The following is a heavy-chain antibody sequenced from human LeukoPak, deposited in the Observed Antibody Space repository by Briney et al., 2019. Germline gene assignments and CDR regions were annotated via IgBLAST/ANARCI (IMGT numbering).Heavy chain of an antibody. CDR2: INHSGST. CDR3: ARGSRRGYCSSTSCSNWFDP. V-gene: IGHV4-34*01. D-gene: IGHD2-2*01. J-gene: IGHJ5*02. CDR1: GGSFSGYY. Sequence: SETLSLTCAVYGGSFSGYYWSWIRQPPGKGLEWIGEINHSGSTNYNSSLKSRVTISVDTSKNQFSLKLSSVTAADTAVYYCARGSRRGYCSSTSCSNWFDPWGQGTLVTVSS.